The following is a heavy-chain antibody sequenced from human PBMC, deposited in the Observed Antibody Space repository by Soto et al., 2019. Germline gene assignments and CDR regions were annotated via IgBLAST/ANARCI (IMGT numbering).Heavy chain of an antibody. Sequence: QVQLVQSGAEVKKPGASVKVSCKASGYTFNSYGISWVRQAPGQGLEWMGWISAYNGNTNYVQKVQGRVTMTTDTSTSTDYMELRSLRSDDTVVYYWAKGGGNDPHPVDSWGQGTLVTVAS. CDR2: ISAYNGNT. D-gene: IGHD5-12*01. CDR3: AKGGGNDPHPVDS. V-gene: IGHV1-18*01. CDR1: GYTFNSYG. J-gene: IGHJ5*01.